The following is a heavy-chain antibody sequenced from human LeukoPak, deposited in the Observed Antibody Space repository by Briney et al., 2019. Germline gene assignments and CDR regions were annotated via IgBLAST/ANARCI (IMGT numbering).Heavy chain of an antibody. D-gene: IGHD4-17*01. V-gene: IGHV4-59*08. Sequence: PPETLSLTCTVSGGSISSYYWSWIRQPPGKGLEWIGYIYYSGSTNYNPSLKSRVTISVDTSKNQFSLKLSSVTAADTAVYYCAGTDYGDYSGWFDPWGQGTLVTVSS. CDR1: GGSISSYY. CDR3: AGTDYGDYSGWFDP. J-gene: IGHJ5*02. CDR2: IYYSGST.